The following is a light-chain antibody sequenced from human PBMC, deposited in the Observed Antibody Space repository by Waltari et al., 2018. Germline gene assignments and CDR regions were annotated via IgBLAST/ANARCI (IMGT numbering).Light chain of an antibody. J-gene: IGLJ2*01. CDR2: DVD. Sequence: QSALTQPRSVSGSPGQSVTISCTGTIPDLCSDNYVYWYQHTQDTAPKLIIYDVDRRPSGVPYRFSASKSGITASLTISGLQSADEGDYYCCSYAGKYTFVFGGGTKLTV. CDR3: CSYAGKYTFV. CDR1: IPDLCSDNY. V-gene: IGLV2-11*01.